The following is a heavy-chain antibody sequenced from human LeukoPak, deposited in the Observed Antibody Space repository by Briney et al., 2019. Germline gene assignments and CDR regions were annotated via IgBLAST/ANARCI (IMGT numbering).Heavy chain of an antibody. Sequence: GGSLRLSCAASGFTFSSYGMHWVRQAPGKGLEWVAFIRYDGSNKYYADSVKGRFTISRDNSKNTLYLQMNRLRAEDTAVYYCAKDSYSSGWDVQLERILDYWGQGTLVTVSS. CDR2: IRYDGSNK. J-gene: IGHJ4*02. V-gene: IGHV3-30*02. CDR1: GFTFSSYG. CDR3: AKDSYSSGWDVQLERILDY. D-gene: IGHD6-19*01.